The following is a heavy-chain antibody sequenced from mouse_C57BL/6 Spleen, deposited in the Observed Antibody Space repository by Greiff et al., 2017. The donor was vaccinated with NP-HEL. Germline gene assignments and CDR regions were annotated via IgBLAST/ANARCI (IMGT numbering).Heavy chain of an antibody. CDR3: ARERAITTVVANFDY. CDR1: GYAFSSSW. CDR2: IYPGDGDT. V-gene: IGHV1-82*01. J-gene: IGHJ2*01. Sequence: QVQLKESGPELVKPGASVKISCKASGYAFSSSWMNWVKQRPGKGLEWIGRIYPGDGDTNYNGKFKGKATLTADKSSSTAYMQLSSLTSEDSAVYFCARERAITTVVANFDYWGQGTTLTVSS. D-gene: IGHD1-1*01.